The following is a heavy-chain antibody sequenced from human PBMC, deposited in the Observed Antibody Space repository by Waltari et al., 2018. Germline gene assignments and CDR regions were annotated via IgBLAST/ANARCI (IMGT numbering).Heavy chain of an antibody. Sequence: QVHLVESGGGVVQPGGSLSSACAASGFTLRSYGFHGVRQAPGRGLEWVAFRSFDGSNRYYADSVKGRFTISRDNNENTLYLQMSSLRAEDTAVYYCAKEGNVVVVPAAIVDYWGQGTLVTVSS. CDR2: RSFDGSNR. V-gene: IGHV3-30*02. J-gene: IGHJ4*02. CDR1: GFTLRSYG. CDR3: AKEGNVVVVPAAIVDY. D-gene: IGHD2-2*01.